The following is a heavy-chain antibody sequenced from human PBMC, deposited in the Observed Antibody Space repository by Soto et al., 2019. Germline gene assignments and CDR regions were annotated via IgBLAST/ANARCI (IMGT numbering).Heavy chain of an antibody. D-gene: IGHD3-10*01. CDR2: IYHNENT. Sequence: SETLSLTCTVSGASVSSGSNFWVWIRQPPGKGLEWIGYIYHNENTNYNPSLKSRVTISLDTSKNQFSLKLSSVTAADTAVYYCARVDGSGTYSLFDYWGQGTLVTVYS. CDR1: GASVSSGSNF. V-gene: IGHV4-61*01. CDR3: ARVDGSGTYSLFDY. J-gene: IGHJ4*02.